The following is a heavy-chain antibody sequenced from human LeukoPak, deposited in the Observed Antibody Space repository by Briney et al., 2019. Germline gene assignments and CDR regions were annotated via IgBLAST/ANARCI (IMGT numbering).Heavy chain of an antibody. CDR2: IYYSGST. J-gene: IGHJ4*02. V-gene: IGHV4-59*01. CDR3: ARGSGWYSPFDY. CDR1: GGSISSYY. D-gene: IGHD6-19*01. Sequence: SETLSLTSTVSGGSISSYYWSWIRQPPGKGLEWIGYIYYSGSTNYNPSLKSRVTISVDTSKNQFSLKLSSVTAADTAVYYCARGSGWYSPFDYWGQGTLVTVSS.